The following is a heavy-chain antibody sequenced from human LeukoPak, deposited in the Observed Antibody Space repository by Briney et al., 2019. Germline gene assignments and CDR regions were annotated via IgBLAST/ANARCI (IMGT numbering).Heavy chain of an antibody. D-gene: IGHD1-14*01. J-gene: IGHJ4*02. CDR1: LDSTTSNF. V-gene: IGHV4-4*02. CDR3: AREILGGFNPGAY. CDR2: IHRSGSP. Sequence: SETLSLTCTVSLDSTTSNFWSWVRQPPGKGLEWIGEIHRSGSPNYNPSLQSRVTISIDRSRNPIALELSSVTAPDTAVDYFAREILGGFNPGAYWGQGTLVTVSS.